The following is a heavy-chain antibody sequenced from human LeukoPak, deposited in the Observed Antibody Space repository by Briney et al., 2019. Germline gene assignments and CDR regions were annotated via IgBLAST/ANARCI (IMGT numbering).Heavy chain of an antibody. V-gene: IGHV3-23*01. CDR3: ARDDAVAGGFLDY. CDR1: GFTFSNYG. J-gene: IGHJ4*02. Sequence: GGSLRLSCAASGFTFSNYGMTWVRQAPGKGLEWLSFISGSADGIYYADSVKGRFAIPRDNSKNTLYLQMNSLGAADTAVYYCARDDAVAGGFLDYWGQGTLVTVSS. D-gene: IGHD6-19*01. CDR2: ISGSADGI.